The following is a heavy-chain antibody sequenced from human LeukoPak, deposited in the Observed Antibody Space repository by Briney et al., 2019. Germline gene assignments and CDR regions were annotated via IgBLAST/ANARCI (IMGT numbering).Heavy chain of an antibody. CDR2: IYNSGST. Sequence: PSETLSPTCTVSGSSISSYYWNWIRQPPGKGLEWIGYIYNSGSTNNNPSLKSRVTISVDTSKKQFSLKLSSVTAADTAVYYCARGDARGYSYGHFHFDHWGHGTLVTVSS. J-gene: IGHJ4*01. D-gene: IGHD5-18*01. CDR3: ARGDARGYSYGHFHFDH. CDR1: GSSISSYY. V-gene: IGHV4-59*01.